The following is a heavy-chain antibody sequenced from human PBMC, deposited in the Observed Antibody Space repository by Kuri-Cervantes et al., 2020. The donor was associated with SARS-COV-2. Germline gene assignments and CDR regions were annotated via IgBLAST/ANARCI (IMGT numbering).Heavy chain of an antibody. CDR1: GFTFSSYA. CDR2: ISYDGSNK. CDR3: ARESLGMSPWGFDY. D-gene: IGHD7-27*01. V-gene: IGHV3-30-3*01. Sequence: GGSLRLSCAASGFTFSSYAMHWVRQAPGKGLEWVAVISYDGSNKYYADSVKGRFTISRDNSKNTLYLQTNSLRAEDTAVYYCARESLGMSPWGFDYWGQGTLVTVSS. J-gene: IGHJ4*02.